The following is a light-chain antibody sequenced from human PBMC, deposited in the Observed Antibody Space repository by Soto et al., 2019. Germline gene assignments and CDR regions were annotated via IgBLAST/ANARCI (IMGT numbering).Light chain of an antibody. V-gene: IGKV1-5*01. Sequence: DIQMTQSPSTLSASVGDRVTITCRASQSISSWLAWYQQKPGKAPKLLIYAASSLQSGVPSRFSGTGSGTEFILTINSLQPDDFATYYCQQYNSNPLTFGGGTRVEIK. CDR2: AAS. J-gene: IGKJ4*01. CDR1: QSISSW. CDR3: QQYNSNPLT.